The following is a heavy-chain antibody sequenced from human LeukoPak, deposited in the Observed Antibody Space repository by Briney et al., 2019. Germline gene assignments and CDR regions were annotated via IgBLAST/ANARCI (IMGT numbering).Heavy chain of an antibody. CDR2: TWFDDSYQ. J-gene: IGHJ6*02. CDR3: ARETYSLADV. CDR1: GFSFSSHG. Sequence: GGSLRLSCAASGFSFSSHGMHWVRQAPGKGLEWVGVTWFDDSYQHYAGSVRGRFTMSRDNSKNTVYLQMNSLRAEDTAVYYCARETYSLADVWGQGTTVIVSS. V-gene: IGHV3-33*01. D-gene: IGHD4-11*01.